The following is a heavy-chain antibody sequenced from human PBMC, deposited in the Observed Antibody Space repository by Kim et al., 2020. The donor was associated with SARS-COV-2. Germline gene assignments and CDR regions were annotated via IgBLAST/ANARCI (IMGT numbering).Heavy chain of an antibody. V-gene: IGHV3-23*01. D-gene: IGHD5-12*01. CDR3: AKATSRDGYEGRGATVDY. CDR2: ISGSGGST. Sequence: GGSLRLSCAASGFTFSSYAMSWVRQAPGKGLEWVSAISGSGGSTYYADSVKGRFTISRDNSKNTLYLQMNSLRAEDTAVYYCAKATSRDGYEGRGATVDYWGQGTLVTVSS. J-gene: IGHJ4*02. CDR1: GFTFSSYA.